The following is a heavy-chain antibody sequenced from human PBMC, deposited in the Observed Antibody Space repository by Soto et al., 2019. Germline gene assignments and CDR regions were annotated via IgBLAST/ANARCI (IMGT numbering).Heavy chain of an antibody. CDR1: GFNFGSHA. J-gene: IGHJ4*02. D-gene: IGHD3-10*01. CDR3: AKAPAYYYGSGTSHFDY. V-gene: IGHV3-23*01. CDR2: ISGNAGST. Sequence: GGSLRLSCAASGFNFGSHAMNWVRQTPGKGLEWVSAISGNAGSTYYGDSVKGRFTISRDNSKNTLYLQMNSLRAEDTAIYYCAKAPAYYYGSGTSHFDYWGQGTLVTVSS.